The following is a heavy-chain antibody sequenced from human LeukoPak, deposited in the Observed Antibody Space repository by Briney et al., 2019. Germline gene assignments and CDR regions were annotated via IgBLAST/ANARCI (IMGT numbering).Heavy chain of an antibody. Sequence: PSETLSLTCTVSGGSISSGSYYWSWIRQPAGKGLEWIGRIYTSGSTNYNPSLKSRVTISVDTSKSQFSLKLSSVTAADTAVYYCARGGGFGGHLDYWGQGTLVTVSS. V-gene: IGHV4-61*02. CDR1: GGSISSGSYY. D-gene: IGHD4-23*01. CDR2: IYTSGST. CDR3: ARGGGFGGHLDY. J-gene: IGHJ4*02.